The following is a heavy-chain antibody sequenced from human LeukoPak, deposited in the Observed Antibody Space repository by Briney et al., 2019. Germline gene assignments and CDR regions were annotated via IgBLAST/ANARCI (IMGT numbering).Heavy chain of an antibody. J-gene: IGHJ4*02. D-gene: IGHD5-12*01. CDR2: ISGSGVST. Sequence: GSLRLSCAASGFTFSSYAMSWVRQAPGKGLEWVSGISGSGVSTYYADSVKGRFTISRDSSKNTLYLQMSSLRAEDTAVYYRAKARDLVTASRGYDYWGQGTLVTVSS. V-gene: IGHV3-23*01. CDR3: AKARDLVTASRGYDY. CDR1: GFTFSSYA.